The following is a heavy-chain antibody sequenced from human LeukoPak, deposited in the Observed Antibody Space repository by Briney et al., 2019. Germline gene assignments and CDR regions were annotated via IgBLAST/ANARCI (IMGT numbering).Heavy chain of an antibody. V-gene: IGHV3-7*01. J-gene: IGHJ4*02. D-gene: IGHD1-26*01. Sequence: GGSLRLSCAASGFTFSNFWMSWVRQAPGKGLEWVATIRQDGSQKYYVDSVKGRFTISRDNAKNSLYLQMNSLRAEDTAVYYCARESGIVGATTPEYYFDYWGQGTLVTVSS. CDR3: ARESGIVGATTPEYYFDY. CDR1: GFTFSNFW. CDR2: IRQDGSQK.